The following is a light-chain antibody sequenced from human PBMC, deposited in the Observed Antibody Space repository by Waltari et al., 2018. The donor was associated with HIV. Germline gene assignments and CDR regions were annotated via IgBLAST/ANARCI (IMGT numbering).Light chain of an antibody. Sequence: QSALTQPPSASGSPGPSVTISCTGTNSDIGGYNYVSCYQQHPGKAPKLVISEVTKRPSGVPGRFSGSKSGTTASLTVSGLQAEDEADYYCSSYANKNGFYVVFGGGTRLTVL. CDR1: NSDIGGYNY. CDR3: SSYANKNGFYVV. J-gene: IGLJ2*01. V-gene: IGLV2-8*01. CDR2: EVT.